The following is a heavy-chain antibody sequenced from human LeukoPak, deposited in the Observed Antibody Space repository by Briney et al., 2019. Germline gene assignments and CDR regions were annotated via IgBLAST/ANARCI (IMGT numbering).Heavy chain of an antibody. CDR1: GGSFCGYY. CDR2: IHYTGIT. J-gene: IGHJ4*02. CDR3: ARGQWFRAH. V-gene: IGHV4-34*01. D-gene: IGHD3-10*01. Sequence: SETLSLTCAVYGGSFCGYYWSWIRQYPGKGLEWIGEIHYTGITDYNPSLKSRVTMSVDTSKNQFSLTLNSVTAADTAVYYCARGQWFRAHWSRGTPVTVSS.